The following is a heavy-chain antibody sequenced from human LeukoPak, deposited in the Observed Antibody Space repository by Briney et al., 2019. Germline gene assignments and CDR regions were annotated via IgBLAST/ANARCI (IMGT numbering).Heavy chain of an antibody. D-gene: IGHD6-19*01. CDR3: ARGTVAGFARAFDI. CDR2: INCDGSGT. V-gene: IGHV3-74*01. Sequence: GGSLRLSCAASGLTFSSYWMHWVRQAPGKGLVWVSHINCDGSGTTYADFVKGRFTISRDNAKNTLYLQMSSLRAEDTAVYYCARGTVAGFARAFDIWGQGTMVTVSS. J-gene: IGHJ3*02. CDR1: GLTFSSYW.